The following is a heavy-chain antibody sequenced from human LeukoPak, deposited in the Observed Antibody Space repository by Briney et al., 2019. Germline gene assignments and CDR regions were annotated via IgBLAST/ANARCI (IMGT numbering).Heavy chain of an antibody. CDR2: IWYDGSNK. Sequence: GSLRLSCAASGFTFSSYGMHWVRQAPGKGLEWVAFIWYDGSNKYYADSVKGRFTISRDNSKNTLYLQMNSLRAEDTAVYYCAKLLSLNYYGSGSSNDYWGQGTLVTVSS. D-gene: IGHD3-10*01. CDR3: AKLLSLNYYGSGSSNDY. J-gene: IGHJ4*02. CDR1: GFTFSSYG. V-gene: IGHV3-30*02.